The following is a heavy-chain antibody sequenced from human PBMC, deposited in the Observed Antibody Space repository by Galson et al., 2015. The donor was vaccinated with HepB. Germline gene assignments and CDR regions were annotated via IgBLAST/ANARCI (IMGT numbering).Heavy chain of an antibody. J-gene: IGHJ4*02. CDR3: ARTYSGSYPSVYYFDY. V-gene: IGHV1-18*01. Sequence: SVKVSCKASGYTFTSYGISWVRQAPGQGLEWMGWISAYNGNTNYAQKLQGRVTMTTDTSTSTAYMELRSLRSDDTAVYYCARTYSGSYPSVYYFDYWGQGTLVTVSS. D-gene: IGHD1-26*01. CDR2: ISAYNGNT. CDR1: GYTFTSYG.